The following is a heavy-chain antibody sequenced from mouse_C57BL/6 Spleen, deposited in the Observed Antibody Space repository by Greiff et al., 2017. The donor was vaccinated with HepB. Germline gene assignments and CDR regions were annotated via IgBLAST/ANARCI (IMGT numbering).Heavy chain of an antibody. J-gene: IGHJ2*01. D-gene: IGHD4-1*01. V-gene: IGHV1-80*01. CDR3: ARRGWDAYYFDY. CDR1: GYAFSSYW. CDR2: IYPGDGDT. Sequence: VQLVESGAELVKPGASVKISCKASGYAFSSYWMNWVKQRPGKGLEWIGQIYPGDGDTNYNGKFKGKATLTADKSSSTAYMQLRSLTSEDSAVALCARRGWDAYYFDYWGQGTALTVSS.